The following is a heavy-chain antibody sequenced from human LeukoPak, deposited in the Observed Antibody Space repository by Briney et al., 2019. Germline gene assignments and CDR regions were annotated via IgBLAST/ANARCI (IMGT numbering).Heavy chain of an antibody. Sequence: GESLKISCKGSGYSFSSYWIGWVRQMPGKGLEWMGIIYPGDSETRYSPSFQGQVTISVDKSISTAFLQWSSLKASDTAMYYCARPGRATVTRLDYWGQGTLVTVTS. CDR2: IYPGDSET. CDR1: GYSFSSYW. J-gene: IGHJ4*02. CDR3: ARPGRATVTRLDY. D-gene: IGHD4-17*01. V-gene: IGHV5-51*01.